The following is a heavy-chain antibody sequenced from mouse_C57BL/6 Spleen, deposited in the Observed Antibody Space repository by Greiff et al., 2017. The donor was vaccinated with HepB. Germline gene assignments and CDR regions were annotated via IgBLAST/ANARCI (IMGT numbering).Heavy chain of an antibody. CDR1: GFTFSDYG. Sequence: EVNVVESGGGLVKPGGSLKLSCAASGFTFSDYGMHWVRQAPEKGLEWVAYISSGSSTIYYADTVKGRFTISRDNAKNTLFLQMTSLRSEDTAMYYCARDGSSYGFAYWGQGTLVTVSA. CDR2: ISSGSSTI. J-gene: IGHJ3*01. D-gene: IGHD1-1*01. V-gene: IGHV5-17*01. CDR3: ARDGSSYGFAY.